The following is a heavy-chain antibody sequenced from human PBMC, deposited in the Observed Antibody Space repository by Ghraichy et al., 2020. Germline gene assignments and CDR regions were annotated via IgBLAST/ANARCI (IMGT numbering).Heavy chain of an antibody. CDR2: IWYDGSNK. J-gene: IGHJ6*02. Sequence: GGSLRLSCAASGFTFSSYGMHWVRQAPGKGLEWVAVIWYDGSNKYYADSVKGRFTISRDNSKNTLYLQMNSLRAEDTAGYYCARVSSKKRVYYYYGMDVWGQGTTVTVSS. CDR3: ARVSSKKRVYYYYGMDV. V-gene: IGHV3-33*01. D-gene: IGHD4-11*01. CDR1: GFTFSSYG.